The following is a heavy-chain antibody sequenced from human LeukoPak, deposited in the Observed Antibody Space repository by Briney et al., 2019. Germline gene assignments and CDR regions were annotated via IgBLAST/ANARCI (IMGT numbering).Heavy chain of an antibody. V-gene: IGHV3-30*18. CDR2: ISYDGSNK. D-gene: IGHD3-9*01. Sequence: PAGGSLRLSCAASGFTFSSYGMHWVRQAPGKGLGWVAVISYDGSNKYYADSVEGRFTISRDNSKNTLYLQMNSLRAEDTAVYYCAKESAPKGRYFDWLFDYWGQGTLVTVSS. J-gene: IGHJ4*02. CDR1: GFTFSSYG. CDR3: AKESAPKGRYFDWLFDY.